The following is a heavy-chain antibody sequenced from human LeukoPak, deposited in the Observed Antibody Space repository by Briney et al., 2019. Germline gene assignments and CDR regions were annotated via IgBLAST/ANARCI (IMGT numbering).Heavy chain of an antibody. CDR1: GFTISDYA. D-gene: IGHD4-23*01. Sequence: GGSLRLSFAASGFTISDYAMSWVRQAPGKGLEWVSSVSASGGSAYYEDSMRDRFMVSRDNSNTSVSLQMNSLRAEDTAIYYCVKDKGDYGGDAFHIWGQGTMVTVSS. CDR2: VSASGGSA. V-gene: IGHV3-23*01. CDR3: VKDKGDYGGDAFHI. J-gene: IGHJ3*02.